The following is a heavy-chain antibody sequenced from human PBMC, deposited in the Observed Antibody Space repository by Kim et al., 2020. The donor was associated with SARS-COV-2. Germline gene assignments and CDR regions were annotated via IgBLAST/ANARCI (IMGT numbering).Heavy chain of an antibody. V-gene: IGHV2-5*01. CDR3: AHQSGRIDY. Sequence: DDKRYSPTLKGRITITKDTSKNQVVLTMTNMDPVDTATYYCAHQSGRIDYWGQGTLVTVSS. CDR2: DDK. D-gene: IGHD1-26*01. J-gene: IGHJ4*02.